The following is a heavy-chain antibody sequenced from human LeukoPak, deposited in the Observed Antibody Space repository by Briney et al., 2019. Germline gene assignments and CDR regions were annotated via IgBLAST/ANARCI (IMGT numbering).Heavy chain of an antibody. CDR1: GGSITSHN. J-gene: IGHJ5*02. Sequence: SETLTLTCTVSGGSITSHNWNWIRQPPGKGLEWIGYIYYSGSTNYNPSLRSRVTISVDTSKNQFSLKLSSVTAADTAVYYCARGSGWYLPWGQGTLVTVSA. CDR2: IYYSGST. V-gene: IGHV4-59*11. CDR3: ARGSGWYLP. D-gene: IGHD6-19*01.